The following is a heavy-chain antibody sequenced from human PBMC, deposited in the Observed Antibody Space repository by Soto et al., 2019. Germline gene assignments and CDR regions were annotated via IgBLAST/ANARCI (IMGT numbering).Heavy chain of an antibody. D-gene: IGHD2-8*01. CDR1: GSSISSGGYY. CDR3: APWCVGCREFNYYGRDV. Sequence: PSETLSLTCTFSGSSISSGGYYWSWIRQHPGKGLEWIGYIYYSGSTCYNPSLKSRVTISVDTSKNQFSLKLSSVTAADTAVYYWAPWCVGCREFNYYGRDVGAKGT. J-gene: IGHJ6*04. V-gene: IGHV4-31*03. CDR2: IYYSGST.